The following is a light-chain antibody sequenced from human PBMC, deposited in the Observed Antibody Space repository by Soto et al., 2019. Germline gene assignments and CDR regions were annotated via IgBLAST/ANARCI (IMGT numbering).Light chain of an antibody. Sequence: QSVLTQPPSVSGAPGQRVTISCTGRSSNIGAGYHVHWYQQLPGTAPQLLISDNNNRPSGVPDRFSGSKSGTSASLAITGLQAEDEADYYCQSYDSNLSAYVFGTGTKVTVL. J-gene: IGLJ1*01. V-gene: IGLV1-40*01. CDR2: DNN. CDR3: QSYDSNLSAYV. CDR1: SSNIGAGYH.